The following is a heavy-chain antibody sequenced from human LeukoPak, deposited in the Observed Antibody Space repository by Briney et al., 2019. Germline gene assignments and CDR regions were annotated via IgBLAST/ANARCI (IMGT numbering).Heavy chain of an antibody. CDR1: GFTFSNYD. J-gene: IGHJ2*01. CDR3: AKNRDRGVPTYYYDSSGSSHFDL. Sequence: GGSLRLSCAASGFTFSNYDMSWVRQAPGKGLEWVSAISGSAGSTYYADSVKGRFTISRDNSKNTLYLQMNSLRAEDTAVYYCAKNRDRGVPTYYYDSSGSSHFDLWGRGTLVTVSS. CDR2: ISGSAGST. V-gene: IGHV3-23*01. D-gene: IGHD3-22*01.